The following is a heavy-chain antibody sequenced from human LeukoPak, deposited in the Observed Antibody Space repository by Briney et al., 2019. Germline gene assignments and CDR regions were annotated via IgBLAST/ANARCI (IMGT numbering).Heavy chain of an antibody. CDR3: ARGAAAATYYFDY. CDR2: ISGSGGST. D-gene: IGHD6-13*01. J-gene: IGHJ4*02. V-gene: IGHV3-23*01. Sequence: GGSLRLSCAASGFTFSSYAMSWVRQAPGQGLEWVSGISGSGGSTYYADSVKGRFTISRDNAKNSLYLQMNSLRAEDTAVYYCARGAAAATYYFDYWGQGTLVTVSS. CDR1: GFTFSSYA.